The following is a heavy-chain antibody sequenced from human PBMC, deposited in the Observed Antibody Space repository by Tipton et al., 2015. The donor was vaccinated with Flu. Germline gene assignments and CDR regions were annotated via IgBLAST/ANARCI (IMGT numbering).Heavy chain of an antibody. CDR2: ISSSGSPV. V-gene: IGHV3-48*03. CDR3: ASKYLGAVRGVIGH. D-gene: IGHD3-10*01. J-gene: IGHJ4*02. CDR1: GFTFSSYE. Sequence: SLRLSCEASGFTFSSYEMNWVRQAPGKGLEWLSYISSSGSPVYYADSVNGRFTISRDNAKNTLYLEMYSLRDEDTAIYYCASKYLGAVRGVIGHWGQGTLVTVSS.